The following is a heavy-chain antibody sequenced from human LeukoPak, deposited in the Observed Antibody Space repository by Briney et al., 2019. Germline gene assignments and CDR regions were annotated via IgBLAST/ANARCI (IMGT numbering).Heavy chain of an antibody. Sequence: SQTLSLTCAISGDSGSSNSVTWNWTRQSPSRGLEWLGRTYYRSTWYNDYAVSVRGRITVNPDTSKNQFSLHLNSVTPEDTAVYYCARRLTQYDCFDPWGQGILVTVSS. V-gene: IGHV6-1*01. J-gene: IGHJ5*02. D-gene: IGHD2-2*01. CDR2: TYYRSTWYN. CDR1: GDSGSSNSVT. CDR3: ARRLTQYDCFDP.